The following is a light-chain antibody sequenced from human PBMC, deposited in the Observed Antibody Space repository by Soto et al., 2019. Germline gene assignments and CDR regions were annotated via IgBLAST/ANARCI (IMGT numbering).Light chain of an antibody. CDR3: QQYNSYPLT. J-gene: IGKJ4*01. Sequence: DIQMTQSPSTLSASVGDRVTITCRASQSISSLLAWYQQKPGKAPNLLIYKASSLESGVPSRLSGSGSGTEFALPISSLQPDDFATDYCQQYNSYPLTFGGGTKVELK. CDR2: KAS. CDR1: QSISSL. V-gene: IGKV1-5*03.